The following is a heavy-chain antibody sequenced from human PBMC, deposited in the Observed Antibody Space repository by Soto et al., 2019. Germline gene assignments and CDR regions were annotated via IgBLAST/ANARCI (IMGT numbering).Heavy chain of an antibody. CDR3: ARYEPSSGYDFWSGPGHYDMDV. CDR2: IYYSGST. D-gene: IGHD3-3*01. Sequence: SETLSLTCTVSGGSISSSSYYWGWIRQPPGKGLEWLGTIYYSGSTYYNPSLKSRVTISVDTSKNQFSLKLGSVTAADTDVYYCARYEPSSGYDFWSGPGHYDMDVWGQGTTVTVSS. CDR1: GGSISSSSYY. V-gene: IGHV4-39*01. J-gene: IGHJ6*02.